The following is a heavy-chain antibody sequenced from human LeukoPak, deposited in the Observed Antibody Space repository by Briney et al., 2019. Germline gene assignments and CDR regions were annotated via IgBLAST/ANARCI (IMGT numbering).Heavy chain of an antibody. V-gene: IGHV3-21*01. CDR1: GFTFSSYS. Sequence: GGSLRLSCAASGFTFSSYSMNWVRQAPGKGLEWVSSISSSSSYIYYADSVKGRFTISRDNAKNSLYLQMNSLRAEDTAVYYCARDDRRRNIVVVVAATAFDIWGQGTMVTVPS. D-gene: IGHD2-15*01. J-gene: IGHJ3*02. CDR3: ARDDRRRNIVVVVAATAFDI. CDR2: ISSSSSYI.